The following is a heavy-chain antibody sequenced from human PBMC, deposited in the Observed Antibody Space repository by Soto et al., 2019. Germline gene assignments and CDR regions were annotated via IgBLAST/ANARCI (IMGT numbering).Heavy chain of an antibody. J-gene: IGHJ4*02. CDR1: GGSISSGGYS. Sequence: QLQLQESGSGLVKPSQTLSLTCAVSGGSISSGGYSWSWIRQPPGKGLEWIGYIYHSGSTYYNPSLKSRVTISVDRSKNQFSLKLSSATAADTAVYYCASRRDGYNYYGYWGQGTLVTVSS. CDR3: ASRRDGYNYYGY. V-gene: IGHV4-30-2*01. D-gene: IGHD5-12*01. CDR2: IYHSGST.